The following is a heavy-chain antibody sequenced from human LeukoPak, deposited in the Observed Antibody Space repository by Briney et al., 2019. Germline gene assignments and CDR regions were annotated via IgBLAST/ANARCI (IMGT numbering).Heavy chain of an antibody. D-gene: IGHD2-2*01. V-gene: IGHV4-59*08. J-gene: IGHJ3*01. Sequence: SETLSLTCTVSGGSISSYYWSWIRQPPEKGLEWIGYIYYTGTTNYNPSLKSRVAISLAKSKNQFSLKLRSVTAADTAVYYCARSGCSTSCYAAARWGQGTMLSVSS. CDR1: GGSISSYY. CDR3: ARSGCSTSCYAAAR. CDR2: IYYTGTT.